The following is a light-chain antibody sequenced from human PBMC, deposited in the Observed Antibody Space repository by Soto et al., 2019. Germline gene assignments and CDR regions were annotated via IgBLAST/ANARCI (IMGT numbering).Light chain of an antibody. V-gene: IGKV3-20*01. CDR3: QQYGSSGT. CDR2: GAS. Sequence: EVVLRKPPGTLSLSPGERAKLSCRASQSVSNNYLAWYQQNPGQAPRLLIYGASNRATGIPDRFSGSGSGTDFTLTISRLEPEDFAVYYCQQYGSSGTFGQGTKV. CDR1: QSVSNNY. J-gene: IGKJ1*01.